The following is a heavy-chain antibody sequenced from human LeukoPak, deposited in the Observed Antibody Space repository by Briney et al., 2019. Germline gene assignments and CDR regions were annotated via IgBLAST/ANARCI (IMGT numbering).Heavy chain of an antibody. J-gene: IGHJ5*02. D-gene: IGHD2-15*01. CDR2: INPNSGGT. CDR3: ARGRYCSGGSCYLNWFDP. V-gene: IGHV1-2*02. CDR1: GYTFTGYY. Sequence: ASVKVSCKASGYTFTGYYMHWVRQAPGQGLEWMGWINPNSGGTNYAQKFQGRVTMTRDTSISTAYMELSRLRSDDTAVYYCARGRYCSGGSCYLNWFDPGGQETLVTVP.